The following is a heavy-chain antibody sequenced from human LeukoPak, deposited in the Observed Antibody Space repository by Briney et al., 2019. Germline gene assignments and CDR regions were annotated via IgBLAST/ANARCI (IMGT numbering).Heavy chain of an antibody. CDR3: ARDCSGAVCSFDY. CDR2: ISAYNGNT. J-gene: IGHJ4*02. D-gene: IGHD2-15*01. Sequence: ASVKVSCEASGYTFTLYGVTWVRQAPGQGLEWLGWISAYNGNTNYAQKFQGRVTLTTDTSNNTAYMELRSLRSDDTAVYYCARDCSGAVCSFDYWGQGTLVTVSS. CDR1: GYTFTLYG. V-gene: IGHV1-18*01.